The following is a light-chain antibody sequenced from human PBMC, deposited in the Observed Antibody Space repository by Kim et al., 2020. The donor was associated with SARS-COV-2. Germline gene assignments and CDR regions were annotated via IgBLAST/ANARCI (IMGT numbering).Light chain of an antibody. J-gene: IGKJ2*01. CDR1: ENIGTW. CDR3: QHYSRFPYT. Sequence: DIQMTQSPSTLSASVGDRVTITCRASENIGTWLAWYQQKPARAPSLLIYLASTLESGVPSRFSGTGSGTEFSLSITSLQPDDFATYYCQHYSRFPYTFGQGTKLEI. CDR2: LAS. V-gene: IGKV1-5*03.